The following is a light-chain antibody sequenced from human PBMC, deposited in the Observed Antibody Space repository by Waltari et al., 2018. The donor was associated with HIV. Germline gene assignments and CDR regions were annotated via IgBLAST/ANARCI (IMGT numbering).Light chain of an antibody. CDR2: KDN. CDR1: ESPTHY. J-gene: IGLJ3*02. CDR3: QSADSSGAWV. V-gene: IGLV3-25*03. Sequence: SYDLTQPPSVPVSPGQTARIACPGDESPTHYSYWYQQRPGQAPVLLIYKDNERPSGIPERFSGSSSGTTVTLTITGVQADDEADYWCQSADSSGAWVFGGGTKLTVL.